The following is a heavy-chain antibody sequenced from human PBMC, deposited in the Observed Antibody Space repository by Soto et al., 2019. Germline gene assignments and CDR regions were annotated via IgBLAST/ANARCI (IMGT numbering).Heavy chain of an antibody. CDR2: IYYSGST. V-gene: IGHV4-39*01. CDR3: ARRLDESYYYYGMDV. Sequence: SETLSLTCTASGGSISSSSYYWGWIRQPPGKGLEWIESIYYSGSTYYNPSLKSRVTISVDTSKNQFSLKLRSVTAADTAVYYCARRLDESYYYYGMDVWGQGTTVAVSS. CDR1: GGSISSSSYY. J-gene: IGHJ6*02.